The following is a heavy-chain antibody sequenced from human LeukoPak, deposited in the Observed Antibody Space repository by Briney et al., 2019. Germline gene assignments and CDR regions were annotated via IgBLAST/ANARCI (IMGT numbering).Heavy chain of an antibody. CDR3: ARERADSSGLNNYMDV. J-gene: IGHJ6*03. Sequence: SETLSLTCAVYGGCFSGYYWSWIRQPPGKGLEWIGEINHSGSTNYNPSLKSRVTISVDTSKNQFSLKLSSATAADTAVYYCARERADSSGLNNYMDVWGKGTTVTVSS. V-gene: IGHV4-34*01. CDR2: INHSGST. CDR1: GGCFSGYY. D-gene: IGHD6-19*01.